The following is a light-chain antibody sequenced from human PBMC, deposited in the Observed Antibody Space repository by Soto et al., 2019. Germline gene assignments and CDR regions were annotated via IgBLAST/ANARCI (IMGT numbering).Light chain of an antibody. CDR3: QSFDSSLSASV. CDR1: SSNIGAGYN. CDR2: GNN. V-gene: IGLV1-40*01. J-gene: IGLJ2*01. Sequence: QSVLTQPPSVSGAPGQRVTISCTGSSSNIGAGYNVHWYQQLPGTAPELLIYGNNNRPSGVPDRFSGSKSGTSASLVITGLQAEDEADYYCQSFDSSLSASVFGGGTKLTVL.